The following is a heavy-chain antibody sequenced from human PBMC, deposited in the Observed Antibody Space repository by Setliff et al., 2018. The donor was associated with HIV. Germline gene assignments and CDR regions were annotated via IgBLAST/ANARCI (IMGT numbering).Heavy chain of an antibody. V-gene: IGHV4-59*01. CDR3: ARARYGTSFDP. CDR2: VYYSGGT. D-gene: IGHD3-9*01. Sequence: SETLSLTCTVSGGSISNYYRSWIRQPPGKGLEWIGYVYYSGGTQYNPSLKSRVTISADTSKNQFSLKLNSVTAADTAVYFCARARYGTSFDPWGQGTLVTVSS. J-gene: IGHJ5*02. CDR1: GGSISNYY.